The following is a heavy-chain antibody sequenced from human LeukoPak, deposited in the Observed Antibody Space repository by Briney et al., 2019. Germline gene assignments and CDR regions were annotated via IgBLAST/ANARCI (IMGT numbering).Heavy chain of an antibody. Sequence: SETLSLTCTVSGGPISIYYWSWIRHPPGKGLEWIGYIYTSGSTNYNPSLKSRVTISVDTSKNQFSLKLSSVTAADTAVYYCARHHYYAGATFDIWGQGTMVTVSS. CDR1: GGPISIYY. D-gene: IGHD3-10*01. V-gene: IGHV4-4*09. J-gene: IGHJ3*02. CDR3: ARHHYYAGATFDI. CDR2: IYTSGST.